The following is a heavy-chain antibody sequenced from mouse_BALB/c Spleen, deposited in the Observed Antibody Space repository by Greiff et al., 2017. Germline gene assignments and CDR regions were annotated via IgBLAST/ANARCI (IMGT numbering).Heavy chain of an antibody. D-gene: IGHD1-1*01. V-gene: IGHV1S137*01. Sequence: VQLQQSGAELVRPGVSVKISCKGSGYTFTDYAMHWVKQSHAKSLEWIGVISTYYGDASYNQKFKGKATMTVDKSSSTAYMELARLTSEDSAIYYCASQGNYYGSSYLYAMDYWGQGTSVTVSS. CDR1: GYTFTDYA. CDR3: ASQGNYYGSSYLYAMDY. CDR2: ISTYYGDA. J-gene: IGHJ4*01.